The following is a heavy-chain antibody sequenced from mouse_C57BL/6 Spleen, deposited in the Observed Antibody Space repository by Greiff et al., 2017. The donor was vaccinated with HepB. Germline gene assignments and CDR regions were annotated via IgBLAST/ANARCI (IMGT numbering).Heavy chain of an antibody. CDR1: GFTFSSYA. D-gene: IGHD1-1*01. Sequence: EVMLVESGEGLVKPGGSLKLSCAASGFTFSSYAMSWVRQTPEKRLEWVAYISSGGDYIYYADTVKGRFTISRDNARNTLYLQMSSLKSEDTAMYYCTRDYYGSSSSWYFDVWGTGTTVTVSS. CDR3: TRDYYGSSSSWYFDV. V-gene: IGHV5-9-1*02. J-gene: IGHJ1*03. CDR2: ISSGGDYI.